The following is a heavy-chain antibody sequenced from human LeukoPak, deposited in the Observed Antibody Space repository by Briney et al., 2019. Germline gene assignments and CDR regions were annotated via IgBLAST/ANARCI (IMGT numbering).Heavy chain of an antibody. CDR3: TRATGSGSYYEYYFDH. Sequence: GGSLRLSCAASGFTFSSYSMNWVRQAPGKGLEWVSSISSSSSYIYYADSVKGRFTISRDNAKNSLYLQMNSLRAEDTAVYYCTRATGSGSYYEYYFDHWGQGTLVTVSS. V-gene: IGHV3-21*01. D-gene: IGHD3-10*01. CDR2: ISSSSSYI. J-gene: IGHJ4*02. CDR1: GFTFSSYS.